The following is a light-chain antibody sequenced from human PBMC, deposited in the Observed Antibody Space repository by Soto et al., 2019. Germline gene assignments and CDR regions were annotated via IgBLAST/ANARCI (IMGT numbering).Light chain of an antibody. V-gene: IGKV1-8*01. CDR3: QQYYSYPRA. J-gene: IGKJ1*01. Sequence: AIRMTQSPSSLSASTGDRVTISWRASQGISSYLAWYQKKPGKAPKLLIYAASTLQSGVPSRFSGSGSGTDFTLTISCLQSEDFAPYYCQQYYSYPRAFGQGTKVEI. CDR2: AAS. CDR1: QGISSY.